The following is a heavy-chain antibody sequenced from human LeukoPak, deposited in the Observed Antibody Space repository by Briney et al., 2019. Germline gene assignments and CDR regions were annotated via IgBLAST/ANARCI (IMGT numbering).Heavy chain of an antibody. J-gene: IGHJ4*02. CDR1: GGSISSYY. D-gene: IGHD1-26*01. V-gene: IGHV4-59*01. CDR2: IYYSGST. Sequence: PSETLSLTCSVSGGSISSYYWSWIRQPPGKGLEWIGYIYYSGSTNYNPSLKSRVTISVDTSKNQISLKLSSVIAADTAVYYCARGVEWEQFDYWGQGTLVTVSS. CDR3: ARGVEWEQFDY.